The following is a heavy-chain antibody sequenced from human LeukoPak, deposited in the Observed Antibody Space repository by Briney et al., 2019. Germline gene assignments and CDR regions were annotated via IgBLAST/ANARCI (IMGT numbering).Heavy chain of an antibody. CDR3: ARDGSRGNLVTAPDF. J-gene: IGHJ4*02. CDR1: GFTFSTYS. D-gene: IGHD2-21*02. CDR2: ITSSRIYV. Sequence: GGSLRLSCAASGFTFSTYSMNWVRQAPGKGLEWVSSITSSRIYVYYADSVKGRFTISRDNAKNSPYLQMNSLGAEDTAVCYCARDGSRGNLVTAPDFWGQGTLVTVSS. V-gene: IGHV3-21*01.